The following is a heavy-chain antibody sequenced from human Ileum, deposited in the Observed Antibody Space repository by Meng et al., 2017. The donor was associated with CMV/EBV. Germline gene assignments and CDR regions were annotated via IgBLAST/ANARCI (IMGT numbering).Heavy chain of an antibody. CDR2: IYHSGST. CDR3: ARGTLRGRNYYFDY. CDR1: GGSISSSNW. J-gene: IGHJ4*02. V-gene: IGHV4-4*02. D-gene: IGHD4-17*01. Sequence: SETLSLTCAVSGGSISSSNWWSWVRQPPGKGLEWIGEIYHSGSTNYNPSLKSRVTISVDKSKNQFSLKLSSVTAADTAVYYCARGTLRGRNYYFDYWGQGTLVTVSS.